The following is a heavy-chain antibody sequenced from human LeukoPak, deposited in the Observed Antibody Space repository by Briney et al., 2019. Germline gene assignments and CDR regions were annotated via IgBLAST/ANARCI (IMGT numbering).Heavy chain of an antibody. Sequence: PSETLSLTCTVSDGAVTNSNYYWGWIRQSPGKGLEWIGSIYYSGITHYNPSLKSRVTISVDTSKNQVSLELRSVTAADTAVYHCARQAVAAAMIDYWGQGTLVTVSS. CDR3: ARQAVAAAMIDY. J-gene: IGHJ4*02. V-gene: IGHV4-39*01. CDR1: DGAVTNSNYY. D-gene: IGHD2-2*01. CDR2: IYYSGIT.